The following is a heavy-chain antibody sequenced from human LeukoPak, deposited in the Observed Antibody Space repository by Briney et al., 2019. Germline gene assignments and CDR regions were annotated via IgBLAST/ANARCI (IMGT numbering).Heavy chain of an antibody. Sequence: GVLRLSCAASGFIFSSYAMSWVRQAPGKGLEWVSAISGSGGSTYYADSVKGRFTISRDNPKNTLYLQMNSLRAEDTAVYYCANSYGDYYYYYGMDVWGKGTTVTVSS. J-gene: IGHJ6*04. CDR2: ISGSGGST. CDR3: ANSYGDYYYYYGMDV. V-gene: IGHV3-23*01. CDR1: GFIFSSYA. D-gene: IGHD4-17*01.